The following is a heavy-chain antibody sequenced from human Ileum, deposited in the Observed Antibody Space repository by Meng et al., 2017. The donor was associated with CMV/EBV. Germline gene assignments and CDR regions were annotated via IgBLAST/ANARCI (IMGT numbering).Heavy chain of an antibody. CDR2: IGGSGDNT. CDR1: GFTFTYYG. D-gene: IGHD3-9*01. Sequence: GESLKISCAASGFTFTYYGMTWVRQTPGKGLEWVSAIGGSGDNTYYGDSVKGRFTISRDNSKNTLYLQMNSLRTDDTAVYYCAKDLGYDILTGYYRGGHYYYGMDVWGQGTTVTVSS. CDR3: AKDLGYDILTGYYRGGHYYYGMDV. J-gene: IGHJ6*02. V-gene: IGHV3-23*01.